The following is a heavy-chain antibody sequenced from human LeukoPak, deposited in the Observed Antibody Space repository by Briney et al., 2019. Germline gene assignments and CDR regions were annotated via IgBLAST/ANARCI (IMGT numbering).Heavy chain of an antibody. CDR3: VTYRQVMLPFEA. Sequence: GGSLRLSCAASGFTFSSYSMNWVRQPRGKGLEWVSSIFPSGGEIHYADSVRGRFTISRDNSKSTLSLQMNSLRAEDTAIYYCVTYRQVMLPFEAWGQGTLVTVSS. D-gene: IGHD5-18*01. J-gene: IGHJ5*02. CDR1: GFTFSSYS. CDR2: IFPSGGEI. V-gene: IGHV3-21*04.